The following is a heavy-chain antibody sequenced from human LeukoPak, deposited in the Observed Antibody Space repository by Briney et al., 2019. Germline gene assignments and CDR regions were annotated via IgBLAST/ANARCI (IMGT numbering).Heavy chain of an antibody. J-gene: IGHJ3*02. D-gene: IGHD3-3*01. CDR3: ARDHYDFWSGYHDAFDI. CDR1: GGSISSYY. V-gene: IGHV4-4*07. CDR2: IYTSGST. Sequence: SETLSLTCTVSGGSISSYYWSWIRQPAGKGLEWIGRIYTSGSTNYNPSLKSRVTMSVDTSKNQFSLKLSSVTGADTAVYYCARDHYDFWSGYHDAFDIWGQGTMVTVSS.